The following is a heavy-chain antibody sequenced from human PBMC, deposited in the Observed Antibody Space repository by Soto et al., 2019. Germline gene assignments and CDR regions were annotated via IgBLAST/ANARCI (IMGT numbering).Heavy chain of an antibody. V-gene: IGHV4-34*01. J-gene: IGHJ4*02. CDR2: INHSGST. CDR1: GGSFSGYY. Sequence: PSETLSRTCAVYGGSFSGYYWSWIRQPPGKGLEWIGEINHSGSTNYNPSLKSRVTISVDTSKNQFSLKLSSVTAADTAVYYCARLSSSLECLWGQGTLVTVSS. D-gene: IGHD6-13*01. CDR3: ARLSSSLECL.